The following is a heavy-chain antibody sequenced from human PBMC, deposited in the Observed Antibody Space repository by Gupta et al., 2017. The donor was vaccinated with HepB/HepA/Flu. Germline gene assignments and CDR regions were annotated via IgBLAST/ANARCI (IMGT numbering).Heavy chain of an antibody. CDR2: ISGSGGST. CDR1: GSTFSSYA. V-gene: IGHV3-23*01. J-gene: IGHJ4*02. D-gene: IGHD3-22*01. CDR3: AKVSGARYYYDSSGGWDHFDY. Sequence: EVQQLESGGGLVQPGGSLTLSCAASGSTFSSYAMSWVRHAPGKGLEWVSAISGSGGSTYYADSVKGRFTISRDNSKNTRYLQMSRLIAEDTAVYYCAKVSGARYYYDSSGGWDHFDYWGRGTRGTVSS.